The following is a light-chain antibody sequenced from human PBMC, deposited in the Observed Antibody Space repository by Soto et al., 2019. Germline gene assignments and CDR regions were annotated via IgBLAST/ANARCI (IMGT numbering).Light chain of an antibody. CDR2: GAS. CDR1: ESVYINS. CDR3: QQYGGSPLT. V-gene: IGKV3-20*01. Sequence: DIVLTQSPGTLSLSPGESATLSCKASESVYINSFAWYQQKPGQPPRLLIYGASTRATGIPDRFSGSGSGTEFVLNINRLEVLDFGVYYCQQYGGSPLTFGPGTRVDIK. J-gene: IGKJ3*01.